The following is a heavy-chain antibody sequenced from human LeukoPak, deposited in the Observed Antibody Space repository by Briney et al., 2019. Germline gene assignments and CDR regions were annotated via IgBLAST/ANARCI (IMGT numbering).Heavy chain of an antibody. V-gene: IGHV3-23*01. Sequence: GGSLRLSCEVSGFTFTDYWMNWVRQAPGKGLEGVSSISSSGGSTYYADSVKGRFTISRDNSKNTLYLQVNSLRAEDTAVYYCAKAAVYHDSCPDSWGQGTLVTVSS. D-gene: IGHD5/OR15-5a*01. CDR2: ISSSGGST. CDR3: AKAAVYHDSCPDS. CDR1: GFTFTDYW. J-gene: IGHJ4*02.